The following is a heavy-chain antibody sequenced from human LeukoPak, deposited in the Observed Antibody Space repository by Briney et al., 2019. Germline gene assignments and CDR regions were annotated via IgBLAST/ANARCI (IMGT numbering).Heavy chain of an antibody. D-gene: IGHD3-16*02. V-gene: IGHV1-2*02. Sequence: EASVKVSCKASGYTFTGYYMHWVRQAPGQGLEWMGWINPNSGGTNYAQKFQGRVTMTRDTSISTAYMELSRLRSDDTAVYYCARNMITFGGVIVILGFDYWGQGTLVTVSS. CDR1: GYTFTGYY. J-gene: IGHJ4*02. CDR3: ARNMITFGGVIVILGFDY. CDR2: INPNSGGT.